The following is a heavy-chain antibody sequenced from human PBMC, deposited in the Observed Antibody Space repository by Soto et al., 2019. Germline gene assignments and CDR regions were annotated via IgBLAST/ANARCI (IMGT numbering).Heavy chain of an antibody. CDR3: TRDLTIAPHAKGFDP. D-gene: IGHD3-9*01. CDR1: GFTSIKYA. CDR2: ISDSRTNK. V-gene: IGHV3-30*04. J-gene: IGHJ5*02. Sequence: GGSLRLSCADSGFTSIKYAMHWVRQGPGTWLELVAFISDSRTNKYHADSVRGLFTISRDYSHNSVYLQIISLSPDDGAVYYCTRDLTIAPHAKGFDPWGQGTLVTVSS.